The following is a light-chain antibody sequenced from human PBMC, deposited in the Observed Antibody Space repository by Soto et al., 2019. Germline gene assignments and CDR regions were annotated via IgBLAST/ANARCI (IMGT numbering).Light chain of an antibody. CDR1: QSISTW. CDR2: DAS. J-gene: IGKJ1*01. CDR3: QQYNSYSPT. Sequence: DIQMTQCPSTLSASVGDRVTLTCRASQSISTWLAWYQQKPGQAPKLLIYDASSLDSGVPSRFSGSGSGTEFTLTISSLQPDDFATYYCQQYNSYSPTFGQGTKVDIK. V-gene: IGKV1-5*01.